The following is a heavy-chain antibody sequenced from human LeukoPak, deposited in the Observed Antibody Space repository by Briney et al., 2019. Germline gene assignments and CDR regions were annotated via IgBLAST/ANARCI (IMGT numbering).Heavy chain of an antibody. J-gene: IGHJ4*02. CDR1: GFIFDDYG. CDR3: ARGGYSGSYFAY. D-gene: IGHD1-26*01. V-gene: IGHV3-20*04. CDR2: INWNGGST. Sequence: PGGSPRLSCAASGFIFDDYGMSWVRQAPGKGLEWVSGINWNGGSTGYADSVKGRFTISRDNAKNSLYVQMNSLRAEDTALYYCARGGYSGSYFAYWGQGTLSPSPQ.